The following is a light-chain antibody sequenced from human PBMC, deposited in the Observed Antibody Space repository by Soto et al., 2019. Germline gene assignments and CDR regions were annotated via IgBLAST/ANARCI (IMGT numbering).Light chain of an antibody. CDR3: SSYTSSSTLCV. CDR1: SSDVGGYNY. Sequence: QSVLTQPXSXSXXPXXXITIXCTGTSSDVGGYNYVSWYQQHPGKAPKLMIYDVSNRPSGVSNRFSGSKSGNTASLTISGLQAEDEADYYCSSYTSSSTLCVFGTGTKLTVL. V-gene: IGLV2-14*01. CDR2: DVS. J-gene: IGLJ1*01.